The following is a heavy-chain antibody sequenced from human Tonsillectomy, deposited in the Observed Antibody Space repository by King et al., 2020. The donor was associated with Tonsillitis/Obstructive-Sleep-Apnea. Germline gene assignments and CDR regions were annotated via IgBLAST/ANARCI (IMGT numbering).Heavy chain of an antibody. CDR2: NFSNDEK. CDR1: GFSLSNATMG. V-gene: IGHV2-26*01. J-gene: IGHJ6*03. CDR3: ARILVVRPYYMDV. Sequence: TFKESGPVLVKPTETLTLTCTVSGFSLSNATMGVSWIRQPPRKALEWRAHNFSNDEKSYNKYLKSRLTISQDTSKSQVVLTLTNMDPVDTATYYCARILVVRPYYMDVWGKGTTVTVSS. D-gene: IGHD2-2*01.